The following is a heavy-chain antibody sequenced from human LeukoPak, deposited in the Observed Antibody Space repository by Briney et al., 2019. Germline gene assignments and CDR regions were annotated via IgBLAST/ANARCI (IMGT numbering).Heavy chain of an antibody. V-gene: IGHV1-69*04. J-gene: IGHJ3*02. CDR3: ARAEIGGITMIELGAFDI. Sequence: ASVKVSCKASGGTFSSYAISWVRQAPGQGLEWMGRIIPILGIANYAQKFQGRVTITADKSTSTAYMELSGLRSEDTAVYYCARAEIGGITMIELGAFDIWGQGTMVTVSS. CDR1: GGTFSSYA. D-gene: IGHD3-22*01. CDR2: IIPILGIA.